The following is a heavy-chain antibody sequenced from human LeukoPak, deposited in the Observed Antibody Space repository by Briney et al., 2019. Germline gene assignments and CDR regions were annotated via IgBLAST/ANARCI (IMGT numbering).Heavy chain of an antibody. V-gene: IGHV4-4*07. CDR1: GGSISSYY. CDR3: ARGLSSSWYGDAFDI. J-gene: IGHJ3*02. D-gene: IGHD6-13*01. Sequence: SETLSLTCTVSGGSISSYYWSWIRQPAGKGLEWIGRIYTSGSTNYNPSLKSRVTMSVDTSKNQFSLKLSSVTAPDTAVYYCARGLSSSWYGDAFDIWGQGTMVTVSS. CDR2: IYTSGST.